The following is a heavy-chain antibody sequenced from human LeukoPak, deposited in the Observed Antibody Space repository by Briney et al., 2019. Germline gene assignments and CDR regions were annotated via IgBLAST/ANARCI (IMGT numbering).Heavy chain of an antibody. Sequence: GGSLRLSCEASGFTFSTYAMTWVRQAPGKGLEWVSGISSSGGSTYYADSVKGRFTISRDDSKNTLYLQMNGLRAEDTAVYYCARAVGPYDYWGQGTLVTVSS. D-gene: IGHD3-16*01. J-gene: IGHJ4*02. CDR2: ISSSGGST. V-gene: IGHV3-23*01. CDR3: ARAVGPYDY. CDR1: GFTFSTYA.